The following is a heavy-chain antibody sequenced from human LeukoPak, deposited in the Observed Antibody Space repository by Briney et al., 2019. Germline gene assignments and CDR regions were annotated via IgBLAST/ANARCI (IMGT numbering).Heavy chain of an antibody. CDR3: ARDVYYDSSGYLDFDY. CDR1: GFTFDDYA. Sequence: PGGSLRLSCAASGFTFDDYAMHWVRQAPGKGLEWVSLISGDGGSTYYADSVKGRFTISRDNSKNSLYLQMNSLRAVDTAVYYCARDVYYDSSGYLDFDYWGQGTLVTVSS. V-gene: IGHV3-43*02. J-gene: IGHJ4*02. CDR2: ISGDGGST. D-gene: IGHD3-22*01.